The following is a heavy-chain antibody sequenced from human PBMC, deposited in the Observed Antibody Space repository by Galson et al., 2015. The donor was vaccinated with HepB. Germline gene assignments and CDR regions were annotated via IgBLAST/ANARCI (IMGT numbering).Heavy chain of an antibody. Sequence: SVKVSCKASGYTFTSYYMHWVRQAPGQGLEWMGIINPSGGSTSYAQKFQGRVTMTRDTSTSTVYMELSSLRSEDTAVYYCASYSVAYCGGDCFHYYYGMDVWGQGTTVTVSS. V-gene: IGHV1-46*01. D-gene: IGHD2-21*02. CDR3: ASYSVAYCGGDCFHYYYGMDV. CDR1: GYTFTSYY. CDR2: INPSGGST. J-gene: IGHJ6*02.